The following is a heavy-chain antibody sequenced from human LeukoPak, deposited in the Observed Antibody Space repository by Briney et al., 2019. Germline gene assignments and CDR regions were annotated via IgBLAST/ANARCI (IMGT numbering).Heavy chain of an antibody. J-gene: IGHJ4*02. CDR3: AKVVYSYVDY. CDR2: IRYDGSNK. D-gene: IGHD5-18*01. V-gene: IGHV3-30*02. Sequence: PGGSLRLSCAASGFTFSSYGMHWVRQAPGKGLEWVAFIRYDGSNKYYADSVKGRFTISRDNSENTLYLQMNSLRAEDTAVYYCAKVVYSYVDYWGQGTLVTVSS. CDR1: GFTFSSYG.